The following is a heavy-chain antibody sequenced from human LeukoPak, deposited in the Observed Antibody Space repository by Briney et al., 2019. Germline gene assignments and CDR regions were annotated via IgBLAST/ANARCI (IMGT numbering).Heavy chain of an antibody. CDR3: AREGLRYFDSLPQYGMDV. CDR2: INAGNGNT. Sequence: ASVKVSCKASGYTFTSYAMHWVRQAPGQGLEWMGWINAGNGNTKFSQKFQGRVTITRDTSASTAYMELSSLRSEDTAVYYCAREGLRYFDSLPQYGMDVWGKGTTVTVSS. J-gene: IGHJ6*04. V-gene: IGHV1-3*01. D-gene: IGHD3-9*01. CDR1: GYTFTSYA.